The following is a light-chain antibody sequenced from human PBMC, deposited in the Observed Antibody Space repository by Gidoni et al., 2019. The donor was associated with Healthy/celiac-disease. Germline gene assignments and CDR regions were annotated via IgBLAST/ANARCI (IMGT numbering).Light chain of an antibody. Sequence: QSALTQPASVSGSPGQSITISCTGTSSDGGCYTYVSWYQQHPGNAPKLMISDVSKRSSGVSNRCSGAKSGNTASLTISGLQAEDEADYYCSSYTSSSTLVVFGGGTKLTVL. J-gene: IGLJ2*01. CDR3: SSYTSSSTLVV. CDR1: SSDGGCYTY. V-gene: IGLV2-14*01. CDR2: DVS.